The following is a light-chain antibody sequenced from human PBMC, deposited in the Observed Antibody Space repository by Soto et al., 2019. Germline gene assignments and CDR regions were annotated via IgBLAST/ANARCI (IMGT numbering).Light chain of an antibody. V-gene: IGLV2-14*01. CDR1: SSDVGGYNF. Sequence: QSALTQPASVSGSPGQSITIYCTGTSSDVGGYNFVSWYQQHPGKAPKLIIYEVTNRPAGVSNRFSGSKSGNTASLTISGLQAEDEADYYCSSYTRSDTRVFGTGTKVTVL. CDR3: SSYTRSDTRV. CDR2: EVT. J-gene: IGLJ1*01.